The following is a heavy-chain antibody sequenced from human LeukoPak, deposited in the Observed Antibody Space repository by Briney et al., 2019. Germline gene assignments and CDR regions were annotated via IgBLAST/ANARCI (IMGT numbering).Heavy chain of an antibody. Sequence: ASVKVSCKASGYTFTGYYMHWVRQAPGQGLEWIGSISPNSGDTNYAQKFQGRVTITSDTSITTASMELSRLRSDDTAVFYCARLRGLGLFDYWGQGTLVTVSS. CDR2: ISPNSGDT. V-gene: IGHV1-2*02. D-gene: IGHD3/OR15-3a*01. CDR3: ARLRGLGLFDY. CDR1: GYTFTGYY. J-gene: IGHJ4*02.